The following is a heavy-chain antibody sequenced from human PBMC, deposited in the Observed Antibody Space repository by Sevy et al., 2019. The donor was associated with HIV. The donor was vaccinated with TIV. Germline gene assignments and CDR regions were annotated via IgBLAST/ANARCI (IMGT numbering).Heavy chain of an antibody. Sequence: GGSLRLSCAASGFTFTTYSMNWVRQGPGKGLEWVSYISDGSITRYYADSVEGRFTISRDNGKNSLYLQMNSLRDEDAAVYYCAGGLGGKGYFDYWGQGTLVTVSS. CDR3: AGGLGGKGYFDY. J-gene: IGHJ4*02. D-gene: IGHD2-15*01. CDR2: ISDGSITR. V-gene: IGHV3-48*02. CDR1: GFTFTTYS.